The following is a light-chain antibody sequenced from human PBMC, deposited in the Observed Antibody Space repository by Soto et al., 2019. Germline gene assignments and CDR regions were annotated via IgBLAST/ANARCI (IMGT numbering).Light chain of an antibody. CDR3: QQYNDWPPIT. CDR2: YAS. V-gene: IGKV3-15*01. CDR1: QRVGNN. Sequence: EIMMTQSPATLSVSQGERATPSCRASQRVGNNLAWYQQKPGQVPRLLIYYASTRATGIPARFSGSGSGTEFTLTISSLQSEDFALYYCQQYNDWPPITFGQGTRLEIK. J-gene: IGKJ5*01.